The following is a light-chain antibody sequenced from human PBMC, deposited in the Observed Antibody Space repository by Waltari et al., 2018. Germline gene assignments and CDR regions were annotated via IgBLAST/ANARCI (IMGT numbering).Light chain of an antibody. CDR2: WSS. V-gene: IGKV4-1*01. CDR1: QSVLHRSNKKNY. J-gene: IGKJ1*01. Sequence: DIVMTQSPDSLAVSLGERATLSCKSSQSVLHRSNKKNYLAWHQQKPGQPPKLLIYWSSTRESGVPDRFSGSGSGTDFTLTINSLQAEDVAVYYCQQFYSIPPTFGQGTKVEIK. CDR3: QQFYSIPPT.